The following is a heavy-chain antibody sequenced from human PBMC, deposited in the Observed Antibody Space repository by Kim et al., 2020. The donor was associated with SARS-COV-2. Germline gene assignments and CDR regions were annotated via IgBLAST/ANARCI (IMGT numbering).Heavy chain of an antibody. D-gene: IGHD3-10*01. J-gene: IGHJ4*02. Sequence: SETLSLTCTVSGGSISSYYWSWIRQPAGKGLEWIGRIYTSGSTNYNPSLKSRVTMSVDTSKNQFSLKLSSVTAADTAVYYCARERGSGSYYKRHSVYFDYWGQGTLVTVSS. CDR3: ARERGSGSYYKRHSVYFDY. CDR2: IYTSGST. V-gene: IGHV4-4*07. CDR1: GGSISSYY.